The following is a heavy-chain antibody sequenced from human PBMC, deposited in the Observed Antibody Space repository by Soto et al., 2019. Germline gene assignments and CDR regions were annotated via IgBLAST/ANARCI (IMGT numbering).Heavy chain of an antibody. CDR3: VRDHDLGYCSGGSCQYDY. D-gene: IGHD2-15*01. V-gene: IGHV3-48*01. Sequence: GASLRLSCAAPGFTYSRYSMNWVHPTQGRGLEWVSYISSSTSTIYYADSVKGRFTISRDNAKNSLYLQMNSLRAEDTAVYYCVRDHDLGYCSGGSCQYDYWGQGTLVTVSS. CDR2: ISSSTSTI. J-gene: IGHJ4*02. CDR1: GFTYSRYS.